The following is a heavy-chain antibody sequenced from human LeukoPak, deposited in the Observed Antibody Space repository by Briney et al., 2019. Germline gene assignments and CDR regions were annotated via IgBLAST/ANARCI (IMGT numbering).Heavy chain of an antibody. Sequence: GGSLRLSCAASGFTFSSYAMSWVRQAPGKGLEWVSAISGSGGSTYYADSVKGRLTISRDNSNNTLYLQMNSLRAEDTAVYYCAKDLFDWISEVDYWGQGTLVTVSS. V-gene: IGHV3-23*01. CDR1: GFTFSSYA. D-gene: IGHD3-9*01. CDR3: AKDLFDWISEVDY. CDR2: ISGSGGST. J-gene: IGHJ4*02.